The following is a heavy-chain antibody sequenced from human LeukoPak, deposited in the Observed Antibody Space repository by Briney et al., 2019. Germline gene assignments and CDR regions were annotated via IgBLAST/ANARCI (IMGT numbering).Heavy chain of an antibody. CDR1: GYSISSGYY. CDR2: IYHSGST. J-gene: IGHJ5*02. CDR3: ARCEYQLLSDP. D-gene: IGHD2-2*01. Sequence: SGTLSLTCAVSGYSISSGYYWGWIQQPPGKGLEWIGSIYHSGSTYYNPSLKSRVTISVDTSKNQFSLKLSSVTAADTAVYYCARCEYQLLSDPWGQGTLVTVSS. V-gene: IGHV4-38-2*01.